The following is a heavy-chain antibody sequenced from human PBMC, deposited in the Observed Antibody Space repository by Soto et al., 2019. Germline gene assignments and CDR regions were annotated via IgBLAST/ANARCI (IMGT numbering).Heavy chain of an antibody. CDR3: ARTLYGDNVDY. V-gene: IGHV1-8*01. Sequence: QVQLVQSGAEVKKPGASVKVSCKASGYTFTSYDINWVRQATGQGLEWMGWMNPNSGNTGYAQKFQGRVTMTRNTXXXXXXXXXXXLXXXXXXXXYCARTLYGDNVDYWGQGTLVTVSS. CDR1: GYTFTSYD. D-gene: IGHD4-17*01. J-gene: IGHJ4*02. CDR2: MNPNSGNT.